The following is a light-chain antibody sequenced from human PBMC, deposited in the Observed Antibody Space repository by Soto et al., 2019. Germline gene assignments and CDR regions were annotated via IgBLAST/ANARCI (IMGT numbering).Light chain of an antibody. J-gene: IGKJ4*01. CDR3: QHYGDWPLT. CDR1: QSVGNN. Sequence: EIVLTQSPATLSVSPGERATLSCRASQSVGNNFAWYQQKPGQAPRLLIFVTSTRATGVPARFSGSGSGTEFTLTISSLQSEDFAVYYCQHYGDWPLTYGGGAKVEIE. CDR2: VTS. V-gene: IGKV3-15*01.